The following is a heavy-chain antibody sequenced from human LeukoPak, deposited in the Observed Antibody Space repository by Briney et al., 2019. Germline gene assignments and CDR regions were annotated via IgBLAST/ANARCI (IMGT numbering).Heavy chain of an antibody. V-gene: IGHV3-23*01. CDR2: ISPRGGGT. CDR3: GRDLAWGAFDY. CDR1: GFIFRNYG. Sequence: GGSLRLSCAASGFIFRNYGMNWVRQAPGKGLEWLSGISPRGGGTYYADSVKGRFTISRDDSKNTLSLQMNSLRVEDTAVYYFGRDLAWGAFDYWGQGTLVTVSS. J-gene: IGHJ4*02. D-gene: IGHD7-27*01.